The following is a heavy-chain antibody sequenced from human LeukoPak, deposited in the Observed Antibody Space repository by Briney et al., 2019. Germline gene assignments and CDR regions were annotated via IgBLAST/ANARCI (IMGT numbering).Heavy chain of an antibody. CDR1: GYTFTSYG. Sequence: ASVKVSCKASGYTFTSYGISWVRQAPGQGLEWMGWISAYNGNTNYAQKLQGRVTMTTDTSTSTAYMELRSLRSDDTAVYYCARAPPVAANMPIDYWGQGTLVTVSS. CDR3: ARAPPVAANMPIDY. D-gene: IGHD6-19*01. V-gene: IGHV1-18*01. CDR2: ISAYNGNT. J-gene: IGHJ4*02.